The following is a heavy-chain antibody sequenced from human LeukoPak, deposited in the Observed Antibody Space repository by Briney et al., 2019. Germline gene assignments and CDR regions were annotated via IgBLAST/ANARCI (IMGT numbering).Heavy chain of an antibody. V-gene: IGHV4-59*08. CDR1: GDSISSYY. Sequence: SETLSLTCTVSGDSISSYYWSWIRQSPGKGLEWIGFFHYSGSTNYNPSLNSRVTTSIDTSMSQLSLTLVSVTAANTAVYFCARHHDGGPKLRLDFWGLGVLVTVSS. J-gene: IGHJ4*02. CDR3: ARHHDGGPKLRLDF. CDR2: FHYSGST. D-gene: IGHD2-15*01.